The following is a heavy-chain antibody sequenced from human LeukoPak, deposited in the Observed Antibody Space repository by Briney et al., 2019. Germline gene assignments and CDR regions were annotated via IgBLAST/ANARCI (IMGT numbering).Heavy chain of an antibody. J-gene: IGHJ4*02. CDR3: ARDRCSGGVCYSTLDY. CDR2: MSHDGSNK. D-gene: IGHD2-15*01. Sequence: GGSLRLSCAVSGFTFSNYALHWVRQAPGKGLEWVAVMSHDGSNKYYADSVRGRFTISRDNSKNTLYLQMNSLRAEDTAVYYCARDRCSGGVCYSTLDYWGQGTLVTVSS. CDR1: GFTFSNYA. V-gene: IGHV3-30*04.